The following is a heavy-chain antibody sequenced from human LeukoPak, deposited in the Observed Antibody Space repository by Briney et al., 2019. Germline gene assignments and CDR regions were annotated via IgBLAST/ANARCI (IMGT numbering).Heavy chain of an antibody. D-gene: IGHD2-2*02. V-gene: IGHV1-69*13. CDR1: GGTFSSYA. Sequence: SVKVSCKASGGTFSSYAISWVRQAPGQGLEWIGGIIPIFGTANYAQKFQGRVTITADESTSTAYMELSSLRSEDTAVYYCARAGARYCSSTSCYNLDYWGQGTLVTVSS. J-gene: IGHJ4*02. CDR3: ARAGARYCSSTSCYNLDY. CDR2: IIPIFGTA.